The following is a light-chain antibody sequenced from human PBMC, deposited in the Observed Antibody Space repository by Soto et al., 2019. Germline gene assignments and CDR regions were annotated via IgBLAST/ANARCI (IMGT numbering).Light chain of an antibody. Sequence: QSALTQPASVSGSPGQSITISCTGTSSDVGGYNSVSWYRQDPGKAPKLMIYDVTNRHSGVSNRFSGSKSGNTASLTISGLQAEEEADYSCSSFTSDITYVFGTGTKLTVL. CDR3: SSFTSDITYV. J-gene: IGLJ1*01. CDR1: SSDVGGYNS. CDR2: DVT. V-gene: IGLV2-14*01.